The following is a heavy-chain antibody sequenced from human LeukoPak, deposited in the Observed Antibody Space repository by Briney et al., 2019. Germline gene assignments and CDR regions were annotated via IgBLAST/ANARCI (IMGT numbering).Heavy chain of an antibody. V-gene: IGHV4-4*03. CDR2: IYHSGST. D-gene: IGHD4/OR15-4a*01. CDR1: GGSISSSNW. CDR3: AREGAGLNLYYFDY. J-gene: IGHJ4*02. Sequence: PPETLSLTCAVSGGSISSSNWWSWVRQPPGKGLEWIGEIYHSGSTNYNPSLKSRVTISVDKSKNQFSLKLSSVTAADTAVYYCAREGAGLNLYYFDYWGQGTLVTVSS.